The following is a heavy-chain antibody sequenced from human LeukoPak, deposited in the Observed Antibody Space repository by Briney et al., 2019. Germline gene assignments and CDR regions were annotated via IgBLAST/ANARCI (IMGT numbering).Heavy chain of an antibody. Sequence: GASVKVSCKASGYTFTSYGISWVRQAPGQGLEWMGWISAYNGNTNHAQKPQGRVTMTTDTSTTTDYMELSSLKSDDTAVYYCARDNSIHERGWWFDPWGQGTLVTVSS. V-gene: IGHV1-18*01. J-gene: IGHJ5*02. CDR1: GYTFTSYG. CDR2: ISAYNGNT. D-gene: IGHD4-23*01. CDR3: ARDNSIHERGWWFDP.